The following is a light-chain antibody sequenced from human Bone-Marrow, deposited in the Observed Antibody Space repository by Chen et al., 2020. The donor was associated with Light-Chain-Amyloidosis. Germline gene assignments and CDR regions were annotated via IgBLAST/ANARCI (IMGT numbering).Light chain of an antibody. J-gene: IGLJ2*01. V-gene: IGLV3-25*03. Sequence: SYELTQPPSVSGSPGQTASINCSGDDLPTKYAYWYQQKPGQAPVLVIHRDTERPSGISERLSGSSSGTTATLNISGVQAEDEADYHCQSADSSGTYEVIFGGGTKLTVL. CDR1: DLPTKY. CDR2: RDT. CDR3: QSADSSGTYEVI.